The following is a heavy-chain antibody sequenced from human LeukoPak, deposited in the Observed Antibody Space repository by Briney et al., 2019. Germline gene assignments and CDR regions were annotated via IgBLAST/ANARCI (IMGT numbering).Heavy chain of an antibody. CDR3: ARTEYSSSWYHYYYYMDV. J-gene: IGHJ6*03. Sequence: PGGSLRLSCAASGFTFTTYAMHWVRQAPGKGLEWVAVISYDGTNKYYTDSVKGRFTISRDSSTNTLFLQMNSLRPEDTAVYYCARTEYSSSWYHYYYYMDVWGKGTTVTVSS. D-gene: IGHD6-13*01. CDR2: ISYDGTNK. CDR1: GFTFTTYA. V-gene: IGHV3-30*04.